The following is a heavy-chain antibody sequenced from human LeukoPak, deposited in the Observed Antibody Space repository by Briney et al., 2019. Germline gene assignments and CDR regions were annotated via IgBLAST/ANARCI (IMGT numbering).Heavy chain of an antibody. CDR2: IWYDGSNK. D-gene: IGHD2-15*01. J-gene: IGHJ4*02. V-gene: IGHV3-33*06. CDR1: GFTFSSYG. Sequence: PGGSLRLSCAASGFTFSSYGMHWVRQAPGKGLEWVAVIWYDGSNKYYADSVKGRFTISRDNSKNTLYLQMNSLRAEDTAVYYCAKENCSGGSCFFDYWGQETLVTVSS. CDR3: AKENCSGGSCFFDY.